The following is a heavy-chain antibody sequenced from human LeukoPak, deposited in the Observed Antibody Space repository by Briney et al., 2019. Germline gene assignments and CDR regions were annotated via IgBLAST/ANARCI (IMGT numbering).Heavy chain of an antibody. V-gene: IGHV3-23*01. CDR1: GFIFNNYG. CDR2: ISNDGGGI. CDR3: AKGSSGYFADL. Sequence: SGGSLRLSCAASGFIFNNYGLIWVRQAPGKGLQWVSAISNDGGGIQYADFVKGRFTISRDNFKNMLFLQMNSLTAEDTALYYCAKGSSGYFADLWGQGTLVTVSS. D-gene: IGHD3-22*01. J-gene: IGHJ5*02.